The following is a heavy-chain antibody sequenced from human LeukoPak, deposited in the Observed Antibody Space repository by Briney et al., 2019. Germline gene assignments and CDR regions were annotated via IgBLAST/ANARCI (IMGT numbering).Heavy chain of an antibody. D-gene: IGHD2-15*01. J-gene: IGHJ3*02. Sequence: ASVKVSCKASGYTFTSYYMHWVRQAPGQGLEWMGWMNPNSGNTGYAQKFQGRVTMTRNTSISTAYMELSSLRSEDTAVYYCARGRRYCSGGSCYSDAFDIWGQGTMVTVSS. CDR3: ARGRRYCSGGSCYSDAFDI. V-gene: IGHV1-8*02. CDR2: MNPNSGNT. CDR1: GYTFTSYY.